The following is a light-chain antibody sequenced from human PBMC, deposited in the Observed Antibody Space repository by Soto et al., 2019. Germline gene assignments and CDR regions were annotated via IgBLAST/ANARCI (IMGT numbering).Light chain of an antibody. CDR2: RAS. V-gene: IGKV3-15*01. CDR1: QSVSRN. J-gene: IGKJ2*01. CDR3: QQYHDWPPYT. Sequence: EVVLTQSPATLSVSPGDRATLSCRASQSVSRNLAWYQQKPGQAPRLLIYRASTMATGIPARFSGSGSGTEFTLTISSLQSEDFAVYYCQQYHDWPPYTFGQGTKVEI.